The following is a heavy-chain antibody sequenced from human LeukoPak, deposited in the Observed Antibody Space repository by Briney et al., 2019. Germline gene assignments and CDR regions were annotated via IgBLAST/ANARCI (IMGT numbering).Heavy chain of an antibody. Sequence: ESGPTLVKPTQTLTLTCTFSGFSLSTSGVGVGWIRQPPGKALEWLALIYWNDDKLYSPSLKSGLTIIKDTSKNQVVLTMTNMDPVDTATYYCAHRPDVSYSIFFDYWGQGTLVTVSS. CDR3: AHRPDVSYSIFFDY. J-gene: IGHJ4*02. V-gene: IGHV2-5*01. D-gene: IGHD1-26*01. CDR2: IYWNDDK. CDR1: GFSLSTSGVG.